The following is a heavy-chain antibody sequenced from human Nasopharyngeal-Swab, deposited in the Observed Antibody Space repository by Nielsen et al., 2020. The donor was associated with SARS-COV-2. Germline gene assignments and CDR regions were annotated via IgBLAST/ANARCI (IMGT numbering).Heavy chain of an antibody. CDR3: ARPVVRGYSPFFDY. D-gene: IGHD3-10*01. CDR2: IYYSGST. J-gene: IGHJ4*02. Sequence: GSLRLSCTVSGGSISSSSYYWGWIRRPPGKGLEWIGSIYYSGSTYYNPSLKSRVTISVDTSKNQFSLKLSSVTAADTAVYYCARPVVRGYSPFFDYWGQGTLVTVSS. V-gene: IGHV4-39*01. CDR1: GGSISSSSYY.